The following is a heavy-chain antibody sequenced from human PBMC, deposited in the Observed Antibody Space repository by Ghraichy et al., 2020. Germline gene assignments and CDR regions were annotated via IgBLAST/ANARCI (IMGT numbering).Heavy chain of an antibody. D-gene: IGHD2-2*02. CDR1: GFNFSNYV. CDR2: ITSTVGRT. V-gene: IGHV3-23*01. Sequence: GGSLRLSCAASGFNFSNYVMTWVRQAPGKGLEWVSGITSTVGRTYYADSVKGRFIISRDNSKNTLYLQINSLRAEDTAVYYCAKAESSHYTTAWYGDWFDPWGQGTLVTVSS. J-gene: IGHJ5*02. CDR3: AKAESSHYTTAWYGDWFDP.